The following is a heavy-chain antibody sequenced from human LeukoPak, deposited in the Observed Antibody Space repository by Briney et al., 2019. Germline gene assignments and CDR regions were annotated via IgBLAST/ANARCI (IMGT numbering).Heavy chain of an antibody. J-gene: IGHJ4*02. V-gene: IGHV3-30-3*01. Sequence: GGSLRLSCAASGFTFSSYAMHWVRQAPGKGLEWVAVISYDGSNKYYADSVKGRFTISRDNSKNTLYLQMNSLRAEDTAVYYCVRPHDYSLYYFDYWGQGTLVTVSS. CDR2: ISYDGSNK. CDR3: VRPHDYSLYYFDY. CDR1: GFTFSSYA. D-gene: IGHD4-11*01.